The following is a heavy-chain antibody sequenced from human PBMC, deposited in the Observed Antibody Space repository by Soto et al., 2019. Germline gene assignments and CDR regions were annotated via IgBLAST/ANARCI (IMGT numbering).Heavy chain of an antibody. CDR1: GGSFSGYY. D-gene: IGHD3-10*01. J-gene: IGHJ5*02. CDR3: ARIRGEWYLSNWFDP. CDR2: INHSGST. Sequence: PSETLSLTCAVYGGSFSGYYWSWIRQPPGKGLEWIGEINHSGSTNYNPSLKRRVTISVDTSKNQFSLKLSSVTAADTAVYYCARIRGEWYLSNWFDPWGQGTLVTVSS. V-gene: IGHV4-34*01.